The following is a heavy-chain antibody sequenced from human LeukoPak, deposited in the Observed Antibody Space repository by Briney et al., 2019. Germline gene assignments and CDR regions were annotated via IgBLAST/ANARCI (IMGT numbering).Heavy chain of an antibody. J-gene: IGHJ5*02. Sequence: SVKVSCKASGGTFSSYAISWVRQAPGQGLEWMGRIIPIFGTANYAQKLQGRVTITTDESTSTAYMELSSLRSEDTAVYYCARDYYYDSSGYNPWGQGTLVTVSS. D-gene: IGHD3-22*01. CDR2: IIPIFGTA. V-gene: IGHV1-69*05. CDR1: GGTFSSYA. CDR3: ARDYYYDSSGYNP.